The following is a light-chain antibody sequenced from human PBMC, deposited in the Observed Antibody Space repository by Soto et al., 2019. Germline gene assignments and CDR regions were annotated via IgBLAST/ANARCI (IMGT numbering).Light chain of an antibody. CDR1: QSISTE. CDR3: HQGHTWPRT. Sequence: EIVMTQSPATLSVSPGERATLSCRASQSISTELAWYQQKPGQPPRLLIYSASTRATGVPARFTGSASGSEFTLTISGLQSQEFAVYYCHQGHTWPRTLGQGTRLEI. CDR2: SAS. V-gene: IGKV3-15*01. J-gene: IGKJ2*02.